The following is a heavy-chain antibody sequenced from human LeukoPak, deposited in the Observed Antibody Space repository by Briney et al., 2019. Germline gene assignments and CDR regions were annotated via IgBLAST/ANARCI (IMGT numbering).Heavy chain of an antibody. D-gene: IGHD5-12*01. CDR2: ISYDGSNK. Sequence: GGSLRLSCAASGFTFSSYAMHWVRQAPGKGLEWVAVISYDGSNKYYADSVKGRFTISRDNSKNTLYLQMNSLRAEDTAVYYCAKDDTRDVATDDWGQGTLVTVSS. J-gene: IGHJ4*02. CDR3: AKDDTRDVATDD. V-gene: IGHV3-30-3*01. CDR1: GFTFSSYA.